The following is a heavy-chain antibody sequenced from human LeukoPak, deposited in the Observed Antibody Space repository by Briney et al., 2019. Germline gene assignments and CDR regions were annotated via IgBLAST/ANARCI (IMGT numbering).Heavy chain of an antibody. CDR3: ARGSYCSGGSCYSRYYFDY. CDR1: GYTFTSYD. Sequence: ASVKVSCKASGYTFTSYDINRVRQATGQGLEWMGWMNPNSGNTGYAQKFQGRVTMTRNTSISTAYMELSSLRSEDTAVYYCARGSYCSGGSCYSRYYFDYWGQGTLVTVSS. CDR2: MNPNSGNT. D-gene: IGHD2-15*01. V-gene: IGHV1-8*01. J-gene: IGHJ4*02.